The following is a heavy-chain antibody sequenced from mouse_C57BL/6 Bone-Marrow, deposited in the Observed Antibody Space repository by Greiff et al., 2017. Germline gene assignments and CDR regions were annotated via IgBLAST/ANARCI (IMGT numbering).Heavy chain of an antibody. Sequence: VQLQQPGAELVRPGSSVKLSCKASGYTFTSYWMDWVKQRPGQGLEWIGNIYPSDSETHYNQKFKDKATLTVDKSSSTAYMHLSSLTSEDSAVYYCARWNGNVDYWGQGTTRTVSS. CDR1: GYTFTSYW. V-gene: IGHV1-61*01. D-gene: IGHD2-1*01. CDR2: IYPSDSET. CDR3: ARWNGNVDY. J-gene: IGHJ2*01.